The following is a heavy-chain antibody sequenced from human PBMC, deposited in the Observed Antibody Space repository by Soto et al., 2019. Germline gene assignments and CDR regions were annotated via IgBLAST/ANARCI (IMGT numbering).Heavy chain of an antibody. CDR3: ARTPGANWFDP. J-gene: IGHJ5*02. CDR1: GGSISSGGYS. V-gene: IGHV4-30-2*01. Sequence: SETLSLTCAVSGGSISSGGYSWSWIRQPPGKGLEWIGYIYHSGSTYYNPSLKSRVTISVDRSKNQFSLKLSSVTAADTAVYCCARTPGANWFDPWGQGTLVTVSS. CDR2: IYHSGST. D-gene: IGHD3-10*01.